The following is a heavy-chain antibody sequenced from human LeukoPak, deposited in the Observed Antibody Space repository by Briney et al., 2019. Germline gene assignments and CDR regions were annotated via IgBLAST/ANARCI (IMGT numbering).Heavy chain of an antibody. CDR3: ARDLIAARPVAYYYGMDV. V-gene: IGHV1-69*13. D-gene: IGHD6-6*01. CDR2: IIPSFGTA. CDR1: GGTFSSYA. J-gene: IGHJ6*02. Sequence: GASVKVSCKASGGTFSSYAISWVRQAPGQGLEWMGGIIPSFGTANYAQKFQGRVTITADESTSTAYMELSSLRSEDTAVYYCARDLIAARPVAYYYGMDVWAKGPRSPSP.